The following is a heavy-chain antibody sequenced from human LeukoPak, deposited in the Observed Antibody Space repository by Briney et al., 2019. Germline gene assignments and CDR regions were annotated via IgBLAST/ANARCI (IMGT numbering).Heavy chain of an antibody. J-gene: IGHJ5*02. CDR1: GFSFSNHW. Sequence: GGSLRLSCEASGFSFSNHWMSWVRQAPGKGLEWVANINEDGSEKTYVDSVKGRFTISRDYAKKSVYLQMNSLTAEDTAMCYCARGVGWFDPWGQGTLVTVSS. D-gene: IGHD2-2*01. CDR2: INEDGSEK. V-gene: IGHV3-7*04. CDR3: ARGVGWFDP.